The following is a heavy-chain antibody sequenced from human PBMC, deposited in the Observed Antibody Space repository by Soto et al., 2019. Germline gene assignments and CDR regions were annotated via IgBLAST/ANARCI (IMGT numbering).Heavy chain of an antibody. CDR1: GVTFSSYA. Sequence: SVKVSCKASGVTFSSYAISWVRQAPGQGLEWMGGIIPIFGTANYAQKFQGRVTITADESTSTAYMELSSLRSEDTAVYYCAREPVPQRYQNYGMDVWGQGTTVTVSS. D-gene: IGHD2-2*01. V-gene: IGHV1-69*13. CDR3: AREPVPQRYQNYGMDV. J-gene: IGHJ6*02. CDR2: IIPIFGTA.